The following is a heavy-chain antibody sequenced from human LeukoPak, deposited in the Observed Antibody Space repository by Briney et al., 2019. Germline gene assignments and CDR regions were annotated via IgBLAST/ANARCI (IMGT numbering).Heavy chain of an antibody. D-gene: IGHD1-26*01. CDR2: IYHSGST. J-gene: IGHJ4*02. CDR1: GYSISSGYY. V-gene: IGHV4-38-2*02. Sequence: SETLSLTCTVSGYSISSGYYWGWIRQPPGKGLEWIGSIYHSGSTYYNPSLKSRVTISVDTSKNQFSLKLSSVTAADAAVYYCARLLVGATWVDYWGQGTLVTVSS. CDR3: ARLLVGATWVDY.